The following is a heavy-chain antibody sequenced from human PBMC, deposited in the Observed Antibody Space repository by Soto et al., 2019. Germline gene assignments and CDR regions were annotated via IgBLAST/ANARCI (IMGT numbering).Heavy chain of an antibody. CDR3: ARDERYCSGGSCDGGY. V-gene: IGHV1-69*08. J-gene: IGHJ4*02. Sequence: QVQLVQSGAEVKKPGSSVKVSCKASGGTFSSYTISWVRQAPGQGLEWMGRIIPILGIANYAQKFQGRVTITADQSTSTADMELSSLRSEDTAVYYCARDERYCSGGSCDGGYWGQGTLVTVSS. CDR1: GGTFSSYT. D-gene: IGHD2-15*01. CDR2: IIPILGIA.